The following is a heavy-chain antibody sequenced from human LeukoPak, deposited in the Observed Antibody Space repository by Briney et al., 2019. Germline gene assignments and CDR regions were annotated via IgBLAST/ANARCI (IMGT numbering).Heavy chain of an antibody. CDR3: GKDDGYYRPDF. V-gene: IGHV3-33*06. CDR1: GFTFSNYG. CDR2: IWSDGSNK. J-gene: IGHJ4*02. Sequence: PGGSLTLSCAASGFTFSNYGMHWVRQAPGRGLEWVAAIWSDGSNKYYAGSVKGRFTISRDTSKSTLYLQMNSLRAEDTAVYYCGKDDGYYRPDFWGQGTLVTVSS. D-gene: IGHD3-22*01.